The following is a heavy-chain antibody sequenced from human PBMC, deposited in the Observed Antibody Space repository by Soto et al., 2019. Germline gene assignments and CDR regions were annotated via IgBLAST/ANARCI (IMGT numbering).Heavy chain of an antibody. CDR2: ISYDGSNK. CDR1: GFTFSSYG. CDR3: AKVVGRWYFDY. J-gene: IGHJ4*02. D-gene: IGHD2-15*01. Sequence: QVQLVESGGGVVQPGRSLRLSCAASGFTFSSYGMHWVRQAPGKGLEWVAVISYDGSNKYYADYVKGRFTISRDNSKNSLYLQMNSLRAEDTAVYYCAKVVGRWYFDYWGQGTLVTVSS. V-gene: IGHV3-30*18.